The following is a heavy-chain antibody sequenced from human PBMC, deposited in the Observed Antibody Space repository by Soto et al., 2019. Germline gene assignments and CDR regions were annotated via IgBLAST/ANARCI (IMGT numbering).Heavy chain of an antibody. J-gene: IGHJ6*02. CDR1: GFTFSSYA. CDR3: ARDAGIVAARPGHYYYYGMDV. D-gene: IGHD6-13*01. Sequence: QPGGSLRLSCAASGFTFSSYAMSWVRQAPGKGLEWVSYISSSSSTIYYADSVKGRFTISRDNAKNSLYLQMNSLRDEDTAVYYSARDAGIVAARPGHYYYYGMDVWGQGTTVTVSS. V-gene: IGHV3-48*02. CDR2: ISSSSSTI.